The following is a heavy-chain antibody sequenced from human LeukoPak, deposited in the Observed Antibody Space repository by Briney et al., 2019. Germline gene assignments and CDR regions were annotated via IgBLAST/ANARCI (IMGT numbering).Heavy chain of an antibody. CDR2: ISAYTGNT. J-gene: IGHJ5*02. V-gene: IGHV1-18*01. CDR3: ARDPDIVVVPAAMGSPVGP. Sequence: GASVKVSCKASGYTFSSYGISWVRQAPGQGLEWMGWISAYTGNTNYAQKFQGRVTMTRDTSISTAYMELSRLRSDDTAVYYCARDPDIVVVPAAMGSPVGPWGQGTLVTVSS. D-gene: IGHD2-2*01. CDR1: GYTFSSYG.